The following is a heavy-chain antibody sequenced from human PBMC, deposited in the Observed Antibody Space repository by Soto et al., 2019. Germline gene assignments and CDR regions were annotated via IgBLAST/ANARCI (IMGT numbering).Heavy chain of an antibody. J-gene: IGHJ6*02. D-gene: IGHD1-26*01. V-gene: IGHV3-33*01. CDR2: IWYDGSNK. Sequence: GGSLRLSCAASGFTFSSYGMHWVRQAPGKGLEWAAVIWYDGSNKYYADSVKGRFTISRDNSKNTLYLQMNSLRAEDTAVYYCARDHIVGAIYYYYYGMDVWGQGTTVTVSS. CDR3: ARDHIVGAIYYYYYGMDV. CDR1: GFTFSSYG.